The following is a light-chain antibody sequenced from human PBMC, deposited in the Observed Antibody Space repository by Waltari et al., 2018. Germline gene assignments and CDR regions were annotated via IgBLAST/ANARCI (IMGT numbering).Light chain of an antibody. CDR3: QQRSNWPRA. J-gene: IGKJ4*01. V-gene: IGKV3-11*01. CDR2: DAS. Sequence: EIVLTQSPATLSLSPGERATLSCRASQSVSSSLAWYQQKPGQAPRLLIYDASNRATDIPARFSGSGSGTDFTLTISRLEPEDFAVYYCQQRSNWPRAFGGGTKVEIK. CDR1: QSVSSS.